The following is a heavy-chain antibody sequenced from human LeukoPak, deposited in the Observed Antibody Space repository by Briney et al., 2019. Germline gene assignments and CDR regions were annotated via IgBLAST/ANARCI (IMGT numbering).Heavy chain of an antibody. D-gene: IGHD1-26*01. CDR3: AKGKVNHLGALDY. CDR2: ISESGGGSYSGGGT. Sequence: PGGSLRLSCAASGFTLSSYAMTWVRQAPGKGLEWVSTISESGGGSYSGGGTYCRDSVKGRFIISKDGSTNTLFLQMDSLRADDTGIYYCAKGKVNHLGALDYWGQGALVTVSS. CDR1: GFTLSSYA. V-gene: IGHV3-23*01. J-gene: IGHJ4*02.